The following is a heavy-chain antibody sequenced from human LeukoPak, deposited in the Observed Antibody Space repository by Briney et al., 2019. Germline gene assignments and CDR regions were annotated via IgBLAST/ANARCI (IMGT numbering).Heavy chain of an antibody. D-gene: IGHD4-17*01. J-gene: IGHJ5*02. CDR1: GGSLSGYY. Sequence: SETLSLTCAVYGGSLSGYYWSWIRQPPGKGLEWIGEINHSGSTNYNPSLKSRVTISVDKSKNQFSLKLSSVTAADTAVYYCAREGYGDYIWFDPWGQGTLVTVSS. V-gene: IGHV4-34*01. CDR3: AREGYGDYIWFDP. CDR2: INHSGST.